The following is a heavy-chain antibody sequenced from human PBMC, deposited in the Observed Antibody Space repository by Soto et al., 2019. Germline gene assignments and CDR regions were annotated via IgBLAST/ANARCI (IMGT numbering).Heavy chain of an antibody. CDR1: GGSISSSSYY. CDR3: ARIIFDLWSAEQEYFDY. J-gene: IGHJ4*02. V-gene: IGHV4-39*01. CDR2: IYYSGST. D-gene: IGHD3-3*01. Sequence: PSETLSLTCTVSGGSISSSSYYWGWIRQPPGKGLEWIGSIYYSGSTYYNPSHKSRATISIDTSKNQFSQKLSSVTAADTAVYYCARIIFDLWSAEQEYFDYWGRGTLVTFSS.